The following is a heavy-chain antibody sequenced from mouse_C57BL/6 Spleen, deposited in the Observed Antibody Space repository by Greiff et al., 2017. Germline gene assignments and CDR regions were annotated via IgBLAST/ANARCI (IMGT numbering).Heavy chain of an antibody. CDR1: GFTFSSYA. V-gene: IGHV5-9-1*02. CDR2: ISSGGDYI. CDR3: TRDGWQPPYFDV. J-gene: IGHJ1*03. D-gene: IGHD1-1*02. Sequence: EVQVVESGEGLVKPGGSLKLSCAASGFTFSSYAMSWVRQTPEKRLEWVAYISSGGDYIYYADTVKGRFTISRDNARNTLYLQMSSLKSEDTAMYYCTRDGWQPPYFDVWGTGTTVTVSS.